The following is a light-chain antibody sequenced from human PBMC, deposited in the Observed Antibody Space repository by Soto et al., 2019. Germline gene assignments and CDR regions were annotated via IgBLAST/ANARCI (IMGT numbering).Light chain of an antibody. CDR3: QLFGSSPRFT. Sequence: EIVLTQSPGTLSLSPGQRANLACRASQSVSNNFLAWYQQKAGQAPRLLIYGASSRATGIPDRFSGSGSGTDFTLTISRLEPEDFAVYYCQLFGSSPRFTFGPGTKVDI. CDR1: QSVSNNF. CDR2: GAS. J-gene: IGKJ3*01. V-gene: IGKV3-20*01.